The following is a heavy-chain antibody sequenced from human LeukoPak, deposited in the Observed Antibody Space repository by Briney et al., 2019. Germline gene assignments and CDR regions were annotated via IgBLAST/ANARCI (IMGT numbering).Heavy chain of an antibody. V-gene: IGHV3-48*01. CDR1: GFTFSNYG. D-gene: IGHD6-19*01. CDR2: ISSSGGTI. Sequence: GGSPRLSCAASGFTFSNYGMNWVRQAPGKGLEWVSYISSSGGTIYYADSVKGRFTISRDNAKNSLYLQMNSLRAEDAAVYYCAKDSTVAHFDCWGQGTLVTVSS. CDR3: AKDSTVAHFDC. J-gene: IGHJ4*02.